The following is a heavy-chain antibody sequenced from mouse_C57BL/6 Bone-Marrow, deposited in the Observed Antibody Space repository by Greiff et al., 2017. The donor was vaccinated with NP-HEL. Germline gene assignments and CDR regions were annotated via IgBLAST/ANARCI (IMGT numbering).Heavy chain of an antibody. Sequence: QVHVKQPGAELVRPGSSVKLSCKASGYTFTSYWMHWVKQRPLQGLEWIGNIDPSDSETHYNQKFKDKATLTVDKSSSTAYMQLSSMTSEDAAVYYCAISDCYDCDYWGQGTTLTVSS. D-gene: IGHD2-3*01. CDR2: IDPSDSET. CDR1: GYTFTSYW. V-gene: IGHV1-52*01. CDR3: AISDCYDCDY. J-gene: IGHJ2*01.